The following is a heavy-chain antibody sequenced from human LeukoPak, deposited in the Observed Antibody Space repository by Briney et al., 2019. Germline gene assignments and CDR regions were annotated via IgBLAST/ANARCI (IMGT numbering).Heavy chain of an antibody. D-gene: IGHD3-10*01. V-gene: IGHV1-18*01. CDR3: ARAPPNSYYGSGSYPLGY. J-gene: IGHJ4*02. CDR1: GYPFTSYG. CDR2: ISAYTGNT. Sequence: GASVKVSCKASGYPFTSYGITWVRQAPGQGPEWMGWISAYTGNTNYAQKFQGRVSMTTGTSTTTAYMELRSLRSDDTAVYYCARAPPNSYYGSGSYPLGYWGQGTLVTVSS.